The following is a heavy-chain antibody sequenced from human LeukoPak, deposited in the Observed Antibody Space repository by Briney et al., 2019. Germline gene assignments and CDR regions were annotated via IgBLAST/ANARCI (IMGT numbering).Heavy chain of an antibody. CDR3: ARDRGRWWEPQFY. J-gene: IGHJ4*02. CDR1: GFTFSSYW. D-gene: IGHD1-26*01. V-gene: IGHV3-7*01. CDR2: IKQDGSEK. Sequence: GGSLRLSXAASGFTFSSYWMSWVRQAPGKGLEWVANIKQDGSEKYYVDSVKGRFTISRDNAKNSLYLQMNSLRAEDTAVYYCARDRGRWWEPQFYWGQGTLVTVSS.